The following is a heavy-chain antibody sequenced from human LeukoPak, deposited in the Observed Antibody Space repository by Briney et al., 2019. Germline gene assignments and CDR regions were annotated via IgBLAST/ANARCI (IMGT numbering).Heavy chain of an antibody. J-gene: IGHJ6*02. V-gene: IGHV1-8*01. CDR2: MNPNSGNT. D-gene: IGHD3-3*01. CDR1: GYTFTSYD. Sequence: VSVKVSCKASGYTFTSYDINWVRQATGQGLEWMGWMNPNSGNTGYAQKFQGRVTMTRNTSISTAYMELSSLRSEDTAVYYCARGSDYDFWSGYFGYYYGMDVWGQGTTVTVSS. CDR3: ARGSDYDFWSGYFGYYYGMDV.